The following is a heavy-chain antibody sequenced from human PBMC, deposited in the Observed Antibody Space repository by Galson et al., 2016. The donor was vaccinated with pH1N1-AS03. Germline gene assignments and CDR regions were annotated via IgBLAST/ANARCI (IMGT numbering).Heavy chain of an antibody. V-gene: IGHV1-69*13. Sequence: SVKVSCKASGGSFSTYAITWARQAPGQGLEWMGGIIPVFGTTSFAQKFQDRVSITADESTSTAFMELSSLRSEDTAVYYCAKGNYQLLNCYYYMDVWGKGTTVTVSS. D-gene: IGHD2-2*01. CDR2: IIPVFGTT. CDR1: GGSFSTYA. CDR3: AKGNYQLLNCYYYMDV. J-gene: IGHJ6*03.